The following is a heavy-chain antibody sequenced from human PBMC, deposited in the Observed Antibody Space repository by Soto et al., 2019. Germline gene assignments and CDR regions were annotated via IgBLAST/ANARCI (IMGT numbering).Heavy chain of an antibody. V-gene: IGHV1-69*06. CDR3: ARDGHDYGDYGPA. CDR1: GGTFSSYA. D-gene: IGHD4-17*01. J-gene: IGHJ4*02. CDR2: IIPIFGTA. Sequence: SVKVSCKASGGTFSSYAISWVRQAPGQGLEWMGGIIPIFGTANYAQKFQGRVTITADKSTSTAYMELSSLRSEDTAVYYCARDGHDYGDYGPAWGQGTLVTVSS.